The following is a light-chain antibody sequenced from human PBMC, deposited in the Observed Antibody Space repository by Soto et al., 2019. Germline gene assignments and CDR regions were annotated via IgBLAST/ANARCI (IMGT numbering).Light chain of an antibody. Sequence: DIQMTQSPSTLSASVGDRITITCRASQSISDSLAWYQQKPGKAPNLLIYDASSLERGVPLRFSGSGSGTEFTLTISSMQPDDFATYYCQQYNGYSRTFGQGTKVDIK. CDR2: DAS. CDR3: QQYNGYSRT. J-gene: IGKJ1*01. V-gene: IGKV1-5*01. CDR1: QSISDS.